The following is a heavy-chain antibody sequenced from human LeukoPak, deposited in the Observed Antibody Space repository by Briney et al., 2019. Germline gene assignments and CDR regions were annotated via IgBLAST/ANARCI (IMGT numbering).Heavy chain of an antibody. D-gene: IGHD5-18*01. CDR2: INHSGST. CDR1: GGSFSGYY. CDR3: AFHVDTAMVEIDY. J-gene: IGHJ4*02. V-gene: IGHV4-34*01. Sequence: SETLSLTCAVYGGSFSGYYWSGLRQPTGKGLEGIGEINHSGSTNYNPSLKSRVTISVDTSKNQFSLKLSSVTAADTAVYYCAFHVDTAMVEIDYWGQGTLVTVSS.